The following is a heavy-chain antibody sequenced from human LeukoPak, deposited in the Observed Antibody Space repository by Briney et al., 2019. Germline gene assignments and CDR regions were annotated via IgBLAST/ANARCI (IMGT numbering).Heavy chain of an antibody. V-gene: IGHV4-4*02. CDR3: ARGLPALLWFGESRSDAFDI. Sequence: SETLSLTCIVSGGSITTSDWWSWVRQPPGKGLEWIGEINHSGSTNYNPSLKSRVTISVDTSKNQFSLKLSSVTAADTAVYYCARGLPALLWFGESRSDAFDIWGQGTMVTVSS. J-gene: IGHJ3*02. CDR1: GGSITTSDW. CDR2: INHSGST. D-gene: IGHD3-10*01.